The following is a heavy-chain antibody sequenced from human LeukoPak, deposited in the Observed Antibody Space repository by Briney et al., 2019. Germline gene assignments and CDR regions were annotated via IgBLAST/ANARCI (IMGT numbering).Heavy chain of an antibody. V-gene: IGHV3-23*01. CDR3: ASVSNDDYGED. CDR1: GFTFSSYA. D-gene: IGHD4-17*01. Sequence: PGGSLRLSCAASGFTFSSYAMSWVRQAPGKGLEWVSAISSSGGSTYYADSVKGRFTISRDNSKNTLYLQLITLSAEVSAVYYCASVSNDDYGEDWGQGTLVTASS. CDR2: ISSSGGST. J-gene: IGHJ4*02.